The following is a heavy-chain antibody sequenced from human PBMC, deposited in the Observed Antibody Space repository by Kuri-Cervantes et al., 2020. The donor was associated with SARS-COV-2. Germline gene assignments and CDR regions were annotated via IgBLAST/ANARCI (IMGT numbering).Heavy chain of an antibody. CDR3: AKVWEDIVVVPAFDI. CDR1: GFTFSSYW. V-gene: IGHV3-30*02. Sequence: LSLTCAASGFTFSSYWMSWVRQAPGKGLEWVAFIRYDGSNKYYADSVKGRFTISRDNSKDTLYLQMNSLRAEDTAVYYCAKVWEDIVVVPAFDIWGQGTMVTVSS. D-gene: IGHD2-2*01. CDR2: IRYDGSNK. J-gene: IGHJ3*02.